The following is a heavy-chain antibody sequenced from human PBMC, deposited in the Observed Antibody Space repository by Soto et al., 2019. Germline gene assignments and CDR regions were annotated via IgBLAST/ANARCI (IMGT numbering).Heavy chain of an antibody. CDR1: GFNFNKAW. V-gene: IGHV3-15*05. CDR2: IKAKSEGGTT. CDR3: VKVGVRCSGGSCYSGLYTMHV. Sequence: NPVGSLRLSCAVSGFNFNKAWMSWIRQAPGKGLEWVARIKAKSEGGTTDYAAPVKDRFTISRDNSKNTLYLQMSSLRAEDTAVYYCVKVGVRCSGGSCYSGLYTMHVWCQGTTVTVSS. J-gene: IGHJ6*02. D-gene: IGHD2-15*01.